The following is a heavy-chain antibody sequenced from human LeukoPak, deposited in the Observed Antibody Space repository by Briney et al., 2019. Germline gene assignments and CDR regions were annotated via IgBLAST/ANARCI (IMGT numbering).Heavy chain of an antibody. J-gene: IGHJ4*02. CDR1: GFTFSVYG. CDR3: ARELGSGTFDY. D-gene: IGHD6-19*01. Sequence: GRSLRLSCAASGFTFSVYGMHWVRQAPGKGLEWVAVMWYDGSKEYYADSVKGRSTISRDTSTNMLYLQMNSLRAEDTAVYHCARELGSGTFDYWGQGTLVTVSS. V-gene: IGHV3-33*01. CDR2: MWYDGSKE.